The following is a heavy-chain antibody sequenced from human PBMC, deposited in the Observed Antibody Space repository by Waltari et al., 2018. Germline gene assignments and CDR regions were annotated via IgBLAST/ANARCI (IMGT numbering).Heavy chain of an antibody. V-gene: IGHV1-24*01. D-gene: IGHD3-22*01. Sequence: QVQLVQSGAEVKKPGASVKVSCKVSGYTLTELSMHWVRQAPGKGLEWMGGFDPEDGETSYAQKFQGRVTMTEDTSTDTVYMELSSLRSEDTAVYYCAAIVGSGYFNAFDIWGQGTMVTVSS. CDR1: GYTLTELS. CDR3: AAIVGSGYFNAFDI. CDR2: FDPEDGET. J-gene: IGHJ3*02.